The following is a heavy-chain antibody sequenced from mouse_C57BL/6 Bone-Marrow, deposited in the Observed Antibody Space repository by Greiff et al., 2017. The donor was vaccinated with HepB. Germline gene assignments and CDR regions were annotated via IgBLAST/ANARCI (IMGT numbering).Heavy chain of an antibody. Sequence: QVQLQQSGAELARPGASVKMSCKASGYTFTSYTMHWVKQRPGQGLEWIGYINPSSGYTKYNQKFKDKATLTADKSSSTAYMQLSSLTSEDSAVYYCGSSGLRRYFDYWGPGTTLTVSS. D-gene: IGHD2-4*01. CDR1: GYTFTSYT. CDR2: INPSSGYT. V-gene: IGHV1-4*01. J-gene: IGHJ2*01. CDR3: GSSGLRRYFDY.